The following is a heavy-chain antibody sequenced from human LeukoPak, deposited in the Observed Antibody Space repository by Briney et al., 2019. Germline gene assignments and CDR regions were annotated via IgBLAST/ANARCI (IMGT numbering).Heavy chain of an antibody. J-gene: IGHJ6*02. CDR2: ISAYNGNT. CDR3: ERVGGLRVVVVATNYYYYGMDV. CDR1: GYTFTSYG. Sequence: GASVKVSCKASGYTFTSYGISWVRQAPGQGLEWMGWISAYNGNTNYAQKLQGRVTMTTDTSTSTAYMELRSLRSDDTAVYYCERVGGLRVVVVATNYYYYGMDVWGQGTTVTVSS. V-gene: IGHV1-18*01. D-gene: IGHD2-15*01.